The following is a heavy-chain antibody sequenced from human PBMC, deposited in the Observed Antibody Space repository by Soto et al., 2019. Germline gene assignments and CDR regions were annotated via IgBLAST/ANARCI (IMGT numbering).Heavy chain of an antibody. Sequence: EVQLVESGGGLVKPGGYLRLSCAASGFAFSNTWMNWVRQAPGKGLEWVGRIKTKTDGETTDYAATVKGRFTFSRDDSKATVYLHQNALKTEETAVYYCIPGIASSNDFFDTWGQGTLVTVS. D-gene: IGHD3-3*02. CDR1: GFAFSNTW. J-gene: IGHJ4*02. CDR2: IKTKTDGETT. CDR3: IPGIASSNDFFDT. V-gene: IGHV3-15*07.